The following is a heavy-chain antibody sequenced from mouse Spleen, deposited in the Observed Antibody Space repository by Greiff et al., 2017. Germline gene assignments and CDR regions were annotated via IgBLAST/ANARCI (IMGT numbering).Heavy chain of an antibody. J-gene: IGHJ2*01. D-gene: IGHD2-4*01. CDR3: ARQGYDYAFDY. V-gene: IGHV5-9-3*01. Sequence: EVQGVESGGGLVKPGGSLKLSCAASGFTFSSYAMSWVRQTPEKRLEWVATISSGGSYTYYPDSVKGRFTISRDNAKNTLYLQMSSLRSEDTAMYYCARQGYDYAFDYWGQGTTLTVSS. CDR1: GFTFSSYA. CDR2: ISSGGSYT.